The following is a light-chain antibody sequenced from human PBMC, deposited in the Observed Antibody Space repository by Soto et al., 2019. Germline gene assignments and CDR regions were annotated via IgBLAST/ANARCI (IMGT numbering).Light chain of an antibody. V-gene: IGLV3-25*03. CDR3: QSTDTSGTLWV. Sequence: SSELTQPPSVSVSPGQTARITCSGDALPKQYAHWYQQKPGQAPVLVINKDSERPSGIPERFSGSSSGTTVMLTISGVQAEDEADYYCQSTDTSGTLWVFGGGTKVTVL. CDR1: ALPKQY. J-gene: IGLJ3*02. CDR2: KDS.